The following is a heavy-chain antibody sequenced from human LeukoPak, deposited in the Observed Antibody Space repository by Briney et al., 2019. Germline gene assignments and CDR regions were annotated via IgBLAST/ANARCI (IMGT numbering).Heavy chain of an antibody. CDR1: SGSFSGSGYF. J-gene: IGHJ4*01. CDR2: ISYSGTT. Sequence: SQTLSLTCTVSSGSFSGSGYFYNWIRQPPGKGLEWIGYISYSGTTYYNPSLKSRAIVTADMSKSQFSLKLNSVTAADTAVYYCARATTVTTRHFDSWGQGTPVTVTS. CDR3: ARATTVTTRHFDS. V-gene: IGHV4-31*03. D-gene: IGHD4-17*01.